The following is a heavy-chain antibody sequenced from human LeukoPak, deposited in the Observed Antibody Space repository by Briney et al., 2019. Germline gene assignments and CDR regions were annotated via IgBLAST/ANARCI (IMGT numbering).Heavy chain of an antibody. CDR3: ARGAITMVRGWEFDY. J-gene: IGHJ4*02. CDR2: IWFDGSNK. V-gene: IGHV3-33*01. D-gene: IGHD3-10*01. Sequence: PGGSLRLSCAASGFTFSGYGMHWVRQAPGKGLEWVAVIWFDGSNKYYADSVKGRFTISRDNAKNSLYLQMNSLRAEDTAVYFCARGAITMVRGWEFDYWGQGTLVTVSS. CDR1: GFTFSGYG.